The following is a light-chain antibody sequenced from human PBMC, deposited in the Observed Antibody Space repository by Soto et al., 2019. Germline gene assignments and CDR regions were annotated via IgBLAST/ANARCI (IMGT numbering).Light chain of an antibody. CDR2: EVT. Sequence: QSALTQPASVSASPDQSTTISCTGTTVAMGGYNYSSWYQQHPGKAPKLLISEVTNRPSGVSNRFSGSKSGNTASLTISGLQAEDEADYYCSSYTTNITPVVFGGGTKVTVL. J-gene: IGLJ2*01. CDR3: SSYTTNITPVV. CDR1: TVAMGGYNY. V-gene: IGLV2-14*01.